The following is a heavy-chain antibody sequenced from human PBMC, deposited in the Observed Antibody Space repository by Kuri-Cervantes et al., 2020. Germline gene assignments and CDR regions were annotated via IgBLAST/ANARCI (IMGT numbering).Heavy chain of an antibody. J-gene: IGHJ4*02. D-gene: IGHD3-10*01. CDR1: GFTFSYYW. Sequence: GGSLRLSCEASGFTFSYYWMNWVRQAPGKGLEWVANIKQDGSEKNYVDSVRGRFSISRDNAKNSLFLQMDSLRAEDTAVYYCARAGPELLLYYFDYWGQGTLVTVSS. CDR3: ARAGPELLLYYFDY. CDR2: IKQDGSEK. V-gene: IGHV3-7*01.